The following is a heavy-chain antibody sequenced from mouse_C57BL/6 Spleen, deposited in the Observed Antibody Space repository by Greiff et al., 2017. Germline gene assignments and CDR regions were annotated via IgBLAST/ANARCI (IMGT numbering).Heavy chain of an antibody. CDR3: ARATVVNYAMDY. V-gene: IGHV2-6*01. CDR2: IWGVGST. J-gene: IGHJ4*01. CDR1: GFSLTSYG. Sequence: QVQLKESGPGLVAPSQSLSITCTVSGFSLTSYGVDWVRQSPGKGLEWLGVIWGVGSTNYNSALKSRRSISKDNSQSQVFLKMNSLHTDDPAMYYCARATVVNYAMDYWGQGTSGTVSS. D-gene: IGHD1-1*01.